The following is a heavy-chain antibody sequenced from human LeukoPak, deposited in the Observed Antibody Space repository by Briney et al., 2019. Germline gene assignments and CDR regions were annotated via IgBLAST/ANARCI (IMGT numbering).Heavy chain of an antibody. CDR3: AREGERRNYYDSSGYDY. Sequence: SETLSLTCTVSGGSISSYYWSWIRQPAGKGLEGIGRIYTSGSTNYNPSLKSRVTMSVDTSKNQFSLKLSSVTAADTAVYYCAREGERRNYYDSSGYDYWGQGTLVTVSS. D-gene: IGHD3-22*01. J-gene: IGHJ4*02. CDR1: GGSISSYY. V-gene: IGHV4-4*07. CDR2: IYTSGST.